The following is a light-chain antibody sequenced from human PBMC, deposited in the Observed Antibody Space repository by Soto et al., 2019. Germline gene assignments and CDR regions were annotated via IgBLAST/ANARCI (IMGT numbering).Light chain of an antibody. V-gene: IGKV3-20*01. CDR3: QQFSSYPLT. Sequence: EIVLTHSPGTLSLSPCERATLSASASQSVSNNYLAWYQQKPGQAPRLLIYDASSRATGIPDRFSGGGSGTDFTLTISRLEPEDFAVYYCQQFSSYPLTFGGGTKVDIK. CDR2: DAS. J-gene: IGKJ4*01. CDR1: QSVSNNY.